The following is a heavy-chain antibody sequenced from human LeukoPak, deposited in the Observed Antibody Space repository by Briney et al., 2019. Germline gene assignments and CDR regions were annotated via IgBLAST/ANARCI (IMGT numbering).Heavy chain of an antibody. CDR1: GFIVSDYW. D-gene: IGHD2-15*01. CDR3: ARHPGRSSPYYFDN. CDR2: INSDGSIT. Sequence: GSLLLSCAFSGFIVSDYWMHWVRQAPGKGLVWVSRINSDGSITNYADSVKGRFASSRDNAKNTLYLQMNSLRAEDTAVYYCARHPGRSSPYYFDNWGQGTLVTVSS. V-gene: IGHV3-74*01. J-gene: IGHJ4*02.